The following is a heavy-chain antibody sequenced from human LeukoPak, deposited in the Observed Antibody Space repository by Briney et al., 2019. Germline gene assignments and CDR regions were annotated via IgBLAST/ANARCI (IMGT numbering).Heavy chain of an antibody. D-gene: IGHD5-12*01. Sequence: PGGTLRLSCKASGFTFSSYAMRWVRQAPGKGLEWVSAISGSGGTTYYVDSVKGRFTISRDNFKNTLYLQMNSLRAEDTAVYYCAKVGWLRSRSSDDYWGQGTLVTVSS. CDR2: ISGSGGTT. CDR3: AKVGWLRSRSSDDY. J-gene: IGHJ4*02. V-gene: IGHV3-23*01. CDR1: GFTFSSYA.